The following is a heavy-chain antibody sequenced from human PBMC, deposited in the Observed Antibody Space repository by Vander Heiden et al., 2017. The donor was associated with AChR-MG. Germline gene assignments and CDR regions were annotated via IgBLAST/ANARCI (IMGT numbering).Heavy chain of an antibody. J-gene: IGHJ4*02. Sequence: QVQLVDSGGAVVQPGRSLSRPCAASGITVGSYAMHWVRQAPGKGLEWVAVISYDGSNKYYADSVKGRFTISRDNSKNTLYLQMNSLRAEDTAVYYCARGSTYYYDSSGYYWGQGTLVTVSS. V-gene: IGHV3-30-3*01. D-gene: IGHD3-22*01. CDR1: GITVGSYA. CDR3: ARGSTYYYDSSGYY. CDR2: ISYDGSNK.